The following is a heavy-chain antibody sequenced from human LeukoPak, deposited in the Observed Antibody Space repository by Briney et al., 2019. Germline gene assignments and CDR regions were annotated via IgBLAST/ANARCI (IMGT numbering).Heavy chain of an antibody. CDR3: ARITTVVD. J-gene: IGHJ4*02. D-gene: IGHD3-22*01. CDR2: LYYDANT. V-gene: IGHV4-39*01. CDR1: GGSISSYY. Sequence: SETLSLTCTVSGGSISSYYWGWIRQPPGKGLEWIASLYYDANTYYNTSLKSRVTISVDTSKSQLSLRLSSVTASDTAVYYCARITTVVDWGQGTLVTVSS.